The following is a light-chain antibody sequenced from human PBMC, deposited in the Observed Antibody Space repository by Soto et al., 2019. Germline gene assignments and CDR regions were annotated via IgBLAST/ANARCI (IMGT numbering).Light chain of an antibody. Sequence: EIVLTQSPGTLSLSRGERATLSCRASQSVSSNNLAWYQQKPGQAPRLLICGASSRATGIPDRFSDSGSGTDFTLTISGRELEDCAVYYCTLYGSSPSTFGQGTKLEIK. V-gene: IGKV3-20*01. J-gene: IGKJ2*01. CDR2: GAS. CDR3: TLYGSSPST. CDR1: QSVSSNN.